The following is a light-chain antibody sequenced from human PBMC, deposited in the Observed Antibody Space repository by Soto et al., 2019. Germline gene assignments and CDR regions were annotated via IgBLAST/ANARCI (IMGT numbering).Light chain of an antibody. CDR2: DVS. Sequence: QSALTQPASVSGSPGRWITISCTGTSRDVGGYNYVSWYQQHPGKAPKLMIYDVSNRPSGVSNRFSGSKSGNTASLTISGFQAEDEADYYCSSYTSSSTLYVFGTGTKVTVL. V-gene: IGLV2-14*01. CDR3: SSYTSSSTLYV. J-gene: IGLJ1*01. CDR1: SRDVGGYNY.